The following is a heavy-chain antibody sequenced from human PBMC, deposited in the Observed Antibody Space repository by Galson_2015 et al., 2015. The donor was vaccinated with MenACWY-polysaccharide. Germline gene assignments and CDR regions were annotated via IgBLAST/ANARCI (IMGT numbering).Heavy chain of an antibody. CDR2: MNPNSGNT. CDR3: PRIIARKHTFVDS. Sequence: SVKVSCKASGYTFTSYDINWVRQAAGQGLEWMGWMNPNSGNTGYAQKFQGRVTMTSSSAMSTAFMELSSLRSEDTTVYYYPRIIARKHTFVDSWGQGTLVSVS. D-gene: IGHD2-21*01. J-gene: IGHJ4*02. CDR1: GYTFTSYD. V-gene: IGHV1-8*01.